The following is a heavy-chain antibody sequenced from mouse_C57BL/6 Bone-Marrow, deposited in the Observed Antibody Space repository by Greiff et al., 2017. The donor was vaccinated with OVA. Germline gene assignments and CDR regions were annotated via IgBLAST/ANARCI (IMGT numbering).Heavy chain of an antibody. V-gene: IGHV14-4*01. Sequence: EVHLVESGAELVRPGASVKLSCTASGFNIKDDYMHWVKQRPEQGLEWIGWIDPENGDTEYASKFQGKATITADTSSNTAYLQLSSLTSEDTAVYYCTTDWDGDYWGQGTTLTVSS. D-gene: IGHD4-1*01. CDR3: TTDWDGDY. CDR1: GFNIKDDY. CDR2: IDPENGDT. J-gene: IGHJ2*01.